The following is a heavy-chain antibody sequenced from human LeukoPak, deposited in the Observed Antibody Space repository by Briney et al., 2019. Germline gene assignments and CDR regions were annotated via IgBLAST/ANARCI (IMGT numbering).Heavy chain of an antibody. CDR2: ISTYNGNT. J-gene: IGHJ4*02. V-gene: IGHV1-18*01. CDR3: ARVRGSYYVFDY. Sequence: ASVKVSCKASGYTFTSYGISWVRQAPGQGLEWMGWISTYNGNTNYAQKLRGRVTMTTDTSTSTAYMELRSLRSDDTAVYYCARVRGSYYVFDYWGQGTLVTVSS. CDR1: GYTFTSYG. D-gene: IGHD1-26*01.